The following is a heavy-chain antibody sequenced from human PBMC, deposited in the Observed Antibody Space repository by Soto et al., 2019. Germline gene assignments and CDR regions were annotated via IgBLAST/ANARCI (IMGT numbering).Heavy chain of an antibody. CDR2: ISVYNGNT. CDR1: GYTFTSYG. CDR3: ARSQWPRVFDY. V-gene: IGHV1-18*01. J-gene: IGHJ4*02. D-gene: IGHD6-19*01. Sequence: QVPLVQSGVEVKKPGASVKVSCKASGYTFTSYGISWVRQAPGQGLEWMGWISVYNGNTNYAQKVQGRVTMTRDTSTSTAYMELRSLRSDDTAVYYCARSQWPRVFDYWGQGTLVTVSS.